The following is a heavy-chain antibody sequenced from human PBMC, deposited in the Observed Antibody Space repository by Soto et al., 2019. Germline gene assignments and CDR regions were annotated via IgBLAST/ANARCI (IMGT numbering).Heavy chain of an antibody. D-gene: IGHD3-10*01. CDR2: IDPRDSYT. CDR3: ARHVGSGAKFDS. V-gene: IGHV5-10-1*01. Sequence: GESLKISCKASGYSFTTYWISWVRQMPGKRLEWMGRIDPRDSYTNYNPSFQGHVTLSAAKSINTAYLQWSSLKASDTAMYYCARHVGSGAKFDSWGQGTLVTVSS. J-gene: IGHJ4*02. CDR1: GYSFTTYW.